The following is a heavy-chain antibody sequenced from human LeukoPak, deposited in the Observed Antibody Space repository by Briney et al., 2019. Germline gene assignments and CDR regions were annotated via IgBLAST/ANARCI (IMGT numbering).Heavy chain of an antibody. V-gene: IGHV3-30*03. Sequence: GGSLRLSCAASGFTFSSYGMHWVRQAPGKGLEWVAVISYDGSNKYYADSVKGRFTISRDNSKNALYLQMNSLRAEDTAVYYCARGVYDILTGYYYGMDVWGQGTTVTVSS. CDR3: ARGVYDILTGYYYGMDV. J-gene: IGHJ6*02. CDR2: ISYDGSNK. CDR1: GFTFSSYG. D-gene: IGHD3-9*01.